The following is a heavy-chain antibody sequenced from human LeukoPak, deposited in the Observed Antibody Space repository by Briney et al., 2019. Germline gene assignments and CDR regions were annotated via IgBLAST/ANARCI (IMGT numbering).Heavy chain of an antibody. CDR1: GGSISSGDYY. V-gene: IGHV4-31*03. Sequence: PSETLSLTCTVSGGSISSGDYYWSWIRQHPGKGLEWIGYIYYGGSTYYNPSLKSRVTISADTSKNQFSLKLSSVTAADTAVYYCARVRYGSGEFDYWGQGTLVTVSS. J-gene: IGHJ4*02. D-gene: IGHD3-10*01. CDR2: IYYGGST. CDR3: ARVRYGSGEFDY.